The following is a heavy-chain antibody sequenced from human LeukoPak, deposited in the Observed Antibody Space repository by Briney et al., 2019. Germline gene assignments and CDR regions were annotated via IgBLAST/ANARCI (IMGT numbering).Heavy chain of an antibody. J-gene: IGHJ4*02. Sequence: PSETLSLTCTVSGCPISSSSYYWGWIRQPPGTGVEWIGSFYYRGSTYYNPSLKSRLTICVDTPKNQFSLKLSSVTAADTAVYYCARGFNGDSGSYPDYFAYWGQGTRVTVSS. CDR3: ARGFNGDSGSYPDYFAY. CDR2: FYYRGST. D-gene: IGHD1-26*01. V-gene: IGHV4-39*01. CDR1: GCPISSSSYY.